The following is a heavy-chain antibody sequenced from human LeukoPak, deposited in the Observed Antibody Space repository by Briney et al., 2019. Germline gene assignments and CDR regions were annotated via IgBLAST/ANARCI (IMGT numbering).Heavy chain of an antibody. CDR3: ASPGSITIFGVVRSNSFDY. CDR1: GGSFSGYY. V-gene: IGHV4-34*01. J-gene: IGHJ4*02. Sequence: SETLSLTCAVYGGSFSGYYWSWIRQPPGKGLEWIGEINHSGSTNYNPSLKSRVTISVDTSKNQFSLKLSSVTAADTAVYYCASPGSITIFGVVRSNSFDYWGQGTLVTVSS. D-gene: IGHD3-3*01. CDR2: INHSGST.